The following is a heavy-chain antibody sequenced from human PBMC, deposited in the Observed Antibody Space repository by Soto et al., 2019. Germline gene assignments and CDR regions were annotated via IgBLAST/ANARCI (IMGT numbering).Heavy chain of an antibody. CDR3: ARDRVDCSGGNCWRSVEDT. Sequence: ASVKVSCKASGYTFTIYYMHWVRQAPGQGLEWIGIIDPSGGGTSYAQKFQGRLTMTRDTSTSTVYMELSSLRSEDTAVYYCARDRVDCSGGNCWRSVEDTWGQ. J-gene: IGHJ5*01. CDR1: GYTFTIYY. D-gene: IGHD2-15*01. V-gene: IGHV1-46*01. CDR2: IDPSGGGT.